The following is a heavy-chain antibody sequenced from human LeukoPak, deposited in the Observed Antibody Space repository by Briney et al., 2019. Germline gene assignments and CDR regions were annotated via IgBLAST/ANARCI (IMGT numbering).Heavy chain of an antibody. CDR1: GDTLSSYA. CDR3: ARDVLGLRGDY. Sequence: SVKVSCKASGDTLSSYATSWVRQAPGQGLEWMGWIIPMFGSTNYAQKFQGRVTITADESTGTAYMQLSSLKSEDTAVYYCARDVLGLRGDYWGQGTVVTVSS. CDR2: IIPMFGST. J-gene: IGHJ4*02. V-gene: IGHV1-69*13. D-gene: IGHD1-26*01.